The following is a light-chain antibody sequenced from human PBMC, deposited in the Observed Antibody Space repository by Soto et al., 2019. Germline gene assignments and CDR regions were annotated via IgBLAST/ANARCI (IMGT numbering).Light chain of an antibody. J-gene: IGKJ1*01. CDR1: QSVSSSY. V-gene: IGKV3-20*01. Sequence: EIVFTQSPGTPSFSPKEKDTHSCKASQSVSSSYLAGFQQKPGRPPRLLIFGASRGAPGFPAGFSGGGSGTDFTFTFRRLEPEDFAVYYCQQYGSPWAFGQGTKGDIK. CDR3: QQYGSPWA. CDR2: GAS.